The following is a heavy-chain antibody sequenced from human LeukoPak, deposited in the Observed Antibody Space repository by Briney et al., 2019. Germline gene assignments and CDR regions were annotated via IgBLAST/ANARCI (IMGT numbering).Heavy chain of an antibody. CDR2: IGSAGDT. Sequence: PGGSLRLSCAASGITLSGYDMHWVRQSTGKGLEWVSGIGSAGDTYYADSVKGRFTISREDAKKSLYLQMNSLRAGDTALYYCVRGIGNYYDSGASDCWGQGTRVTVAP. CDR1: GITLSGYD. J-gene: IGHJ4*02. V-gene: IGHV3-13*04. D-gene: IGHD3-10*01. CDR3: VRGIGNYYDSGASDC.